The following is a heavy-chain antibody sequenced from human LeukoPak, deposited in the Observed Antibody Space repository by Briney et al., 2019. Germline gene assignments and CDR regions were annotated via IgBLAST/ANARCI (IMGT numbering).Heavy chain of an antibody. J-gene: IGHJ4*02. Sequence: GRSQRPSCAASGFTFSNYYMSWIRQDPGEGRGWDSYISISSRYTNYADSVKGRFTIYRDNAKNSLYLQMNSLRADDTAVYYCARDNSSGWIPYFDYWGQGTLVTVSS. D-gene: IGHD6-19*01. V-gene: IGHV3-11*05. CDR2: ISISSRYT. CDR3: ARDNSSGWIPYFDY. CDR1: GFTFSNYY.